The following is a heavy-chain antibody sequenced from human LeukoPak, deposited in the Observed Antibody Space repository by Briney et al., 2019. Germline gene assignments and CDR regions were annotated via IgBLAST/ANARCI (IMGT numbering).Heavy chain of an antibody. J-gene: IGHJ4*02. CDR2: INPNSGDT. Sequence: ASVKVSCKASGYTFTGYYLHWVRLAPGQGLEWMGRINPNSGDTNYAQKFQGRVTMTRDTSISTAYMALSSLRSDDTAVYYCARATNYDILTGYYFDYWGQGTLVTVSS. V-gene: IGHV1-2*06. CDR1: GYTFTGYY. D-gene: IGHD3-9*01. CDR3: ARATNYDILTGYYFDY.